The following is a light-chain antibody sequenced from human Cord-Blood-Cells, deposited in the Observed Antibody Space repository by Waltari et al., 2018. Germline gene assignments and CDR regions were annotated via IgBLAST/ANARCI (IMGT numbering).Light chain of an antibody. J-gene: IGKJ1*01. CDR2: WAS. Sequence: DIVMTQSPDSLAVSLGEGATLNCNSSQSVLYSSNNKNYFAWYQQKPGQPPKLLIYWASTRESGVPDRFSGSGSGTDFTLTISSLQAEDVAVYYCQQYYSTPWTFGQGTKVEIK. CDR3: QQYYSTPWT. V-gene: IGKV4-1*01. CDR1: QSVLYSSNNKNY.